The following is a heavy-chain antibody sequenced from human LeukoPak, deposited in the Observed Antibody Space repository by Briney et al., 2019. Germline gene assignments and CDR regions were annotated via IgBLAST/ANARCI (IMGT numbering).Heavy chain of an antibody. Sequence: SETLSLTCTVSGGSISSSSYYWGWIRQPPGKGLERIGSIYYSGSTYYNPSLKSRVTISVDTSKNQFSLKLSSVTAADTAVYYCAGLVVVAATLDYWGQGTLVTVSS. CDR2: IYYSGST. CDR1: GGSISSSSYY. V-gene: IGHV4-39*01. J-gene: IGHJ4*02. D-gene: IGHD2-15*01. CDR3: AGLVVVAATLDY.